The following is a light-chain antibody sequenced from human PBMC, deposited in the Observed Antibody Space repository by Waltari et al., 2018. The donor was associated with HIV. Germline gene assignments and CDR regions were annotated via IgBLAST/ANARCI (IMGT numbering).Light chain of an antibody. J-gene: IGLJ2*01. CDR1: SSDVGGYNY. CDR3: SSYAGSNNRV. V-gene: IGLV2-8*01. CDR2: EVN. Sequence: QSALTQPPSASGSPGQSVTISCTGTSSDVGGYNYVSWYQQHPGKAPKLIIYEVNKLPSGVPDRFSGSKSGNTASLTVSGLQAEDEADYYCSSYAGSNNRVFGGGTKLTVL.